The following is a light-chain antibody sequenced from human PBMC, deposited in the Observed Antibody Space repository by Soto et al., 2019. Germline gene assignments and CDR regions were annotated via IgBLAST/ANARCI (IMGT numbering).Light chain of an antibody. CDR1: QDISNH. CDR2: DAS. V-gene: IGKV1-33*01. J-gene: IGKJ2*01. Sequence: DMQMTQSPSSLSASVGDRVTITCQASQDISNHLNWYQQKPGKAPRLLIYDASNLETGVPSRFSGSGSGTEFTLTISSLQPDDFATYYCQQYYVLYTFGQGTKVDIK. CDR3: QQYYVLYT.